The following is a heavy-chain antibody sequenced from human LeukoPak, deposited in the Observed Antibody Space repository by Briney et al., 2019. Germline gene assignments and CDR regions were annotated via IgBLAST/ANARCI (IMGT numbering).Heavy chain of an antibody. D-gene: IGHD6-19*01. CDR2: ISSSSSYI. Sequence: PGGSLRLSCAASGFTFSSYSMNWVRQAPGKGPEWVSSISSSSSYIYYADLVKGRFTISRDNAKNSLYLQMNSLRAEDTAVYYCARDDEGSGWYGGQGTLVTVSS. CDR1: GFTFSSYS. V-gene: IGHV3-21*01. J-gene: IGHJ4*02. CDR3: ARDDEGSGWY.